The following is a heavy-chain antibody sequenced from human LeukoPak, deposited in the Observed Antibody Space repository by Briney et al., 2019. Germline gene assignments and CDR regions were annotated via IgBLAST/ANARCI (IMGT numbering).Heavy chain of an antibody. J-gene: IGHJ5*02. V-gene: IGHV3-20*04. Sequence: PGGSLRLSCAASGFTFDDYGMSWVRQAPGKGLEWVSGINWNGGSTGYADSVKGRFTISRDNSQNTLYLEMKSLRVEDTAVYYCAKDRDYDFWSGKLFDPWGQGTSVTVSS. CDR1: GFTFDDYG. D-gene: IGHD3-3*01. CDR2: INWNGGST. CDR3: AKDRDYDFWSGKLFDP.